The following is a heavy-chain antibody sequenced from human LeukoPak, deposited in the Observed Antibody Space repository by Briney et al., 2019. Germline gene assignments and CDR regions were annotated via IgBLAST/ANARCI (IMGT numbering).Heavy chain of an antibody. Sequence: GGSLRLSCAASGFTFSSYGMHWVRQAPGKGLEWVAVISYDGSNKYYADSVKGRFTISRDNSKNTLYLQMNSLRAEDTAVYYCAKQLPNYYDSSGYYYYYYGMDVWGQGTTVTVSS. D-gene: IGHD3-22*01. V-gene: IGHV3-30*18. CDR1: GFTFSSYG. CDR3: AKQLPNYYDSSGYYYYYYGMDV. CDR2: ISYDGSNK. J-gene: IGHJ6*02.